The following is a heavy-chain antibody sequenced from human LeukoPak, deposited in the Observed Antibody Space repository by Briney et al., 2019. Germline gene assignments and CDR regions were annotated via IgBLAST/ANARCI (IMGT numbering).Heavy chain of an antibody. CDR1: GFTFSRYA. CDR3: AKEGSNYYAMDV. V-gene: IGHV3-23*01. CDR2: ISGSGGST. J-gene: IGHJ6*02. Sequence: PGGSLRLSCAASGFTFSRYAMTWVRQTPGKGLEWVSGISGSGGSTYYADSVRGRFTISRDNYKNTLYLQMNSLRAEDTAVYYCAKEGSNYYAMDVWGPGTTVTVSS.